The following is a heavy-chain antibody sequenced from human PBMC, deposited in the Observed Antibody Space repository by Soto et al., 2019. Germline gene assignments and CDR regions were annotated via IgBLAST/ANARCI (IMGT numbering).Heavy chain of an antibody. J-gene: IGHJ4*02. V-gene: IGHV4-30-4*01. CDR1: GGSISRGDYY. Sequence: SETLSLTCTVSGGSISRGDYYWSWIRQPPGKGLEWIGYIYYSGSTYYNPSLKSRVTISVDTSKNQFSLKLSSVTAADTAVYYCASTHSSGYYFGYWGQGTLVTSPQ. D-gene: IGHD3-22*01. CDR2: IYYSGST. CDR3: ASTHSSGYYFGY.